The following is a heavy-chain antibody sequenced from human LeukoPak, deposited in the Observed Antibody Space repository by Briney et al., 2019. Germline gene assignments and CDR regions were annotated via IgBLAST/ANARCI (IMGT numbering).Heavy chain of an antibody. CDR1: GYTFTSSD. J-gene: IGHJ4*02. Sequence: ASVKVSCKASGYTFTSSDLNWVRQAPGEGLEWLGWMNPNSGTTAYAQKFQGRVTMTRDTSISTAYMELSRLRSDDTAVYYCARAHYYGSGSYYIGVPDDWGQGTLVTVSS. CDR3: ARAHYYGSGSYYIGVPDD. CDR2: MNPNSGTT. V-gene: IGHV1-8*01. D-gene: IGHD3-10*01.